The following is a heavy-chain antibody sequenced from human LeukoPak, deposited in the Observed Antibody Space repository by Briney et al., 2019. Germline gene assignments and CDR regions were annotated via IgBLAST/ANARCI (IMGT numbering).Heavy chain of an antibody. Sequence: SLRLSCAASGFTFSSYAMHWVRQAPGKGLEWVAVISYDGSNKYYADSVKGRFTISRDNSKNTLYLQMNGLRAEDTAVYYCARDPQGIFDIWGQGTMVTVSS. CDR1: GFTFSSYA. CDR2: ISYDGSNK. CDR3: ARDPQGIFDI. J-gene: IGHJ3*02. V-gene: IGHV3-30-3*01.